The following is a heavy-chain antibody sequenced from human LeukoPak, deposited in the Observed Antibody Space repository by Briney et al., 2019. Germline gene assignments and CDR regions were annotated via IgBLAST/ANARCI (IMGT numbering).Heavy chain of an antibody. CDR3: ARVSTAATFDY. J-gene: IGHJ4*02. Sequence: ASAKVSCKASGYTFTSYDINWVRQATGQGLEWMGWMNPNSGNTGYAQKFQDRVTITRNTSISTAYMELSSLRSEDTAVYYCARVSTAATFDYWGQGTLVTVSS. V-gene: IGHV1-8*03. CDR1: GYTFTSYD. CDR2: MNPNSGNT. D-gene: IGHD2-15*01.